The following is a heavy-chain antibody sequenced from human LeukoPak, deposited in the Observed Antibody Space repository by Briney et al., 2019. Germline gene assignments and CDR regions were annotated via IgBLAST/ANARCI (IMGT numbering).Heavy chain of an antibody. J-gene: IGHJ5*02. CDR1: GGSISSYY. V-gene: IGHV4-59*01. Sequence: KASETLSLTCTVSGGSISSYYWSWIRQPPGKGLEWIGYIYYSGSTNYNPSLKSRVTISVDTSKNQFSLKLSSVTAADTAVHYCARDPRRITMVRGAQNGGYNWFDPWGQGTLVTVSS. CDR3: ARDPRRITMVRGAQNGGYNWFDP. D-gene: IGHD3-10*01. CDR2: IYYSGST.